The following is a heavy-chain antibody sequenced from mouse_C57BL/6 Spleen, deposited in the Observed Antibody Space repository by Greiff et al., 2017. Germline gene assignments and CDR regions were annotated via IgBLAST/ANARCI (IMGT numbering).Heavy chain of an antibody. CDR2: IDPSDSET. CDR1: GYTFTSYW. V-gene: IGHV1-52*01. D-gene: IGHD2-14*01. J-gene: IGHJ4*01. Sequence: VQLQQPGAELVRPGSSVKLSCKASGYTFTSYWMHWVKQRPIQGLEWIGNIDPSDSETHYNQKFKDKATLTVDKSSSPAYMQLSSLTSEDSAVYYCARGGTTVGAMDYWGQGTSVTVSS. CDR3: ARGGTTVGAMDY.